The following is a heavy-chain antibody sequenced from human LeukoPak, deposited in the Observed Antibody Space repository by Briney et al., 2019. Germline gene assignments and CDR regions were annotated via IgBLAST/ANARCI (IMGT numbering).Heavy chain of an antibody. CDR3: AREALRYFDWLSSYYFDY. J-gene: IGHJ4*02. CDR1: GFTFSSYW. D-gene: IGHD3-9*01. CDR2: IKQDGSEK. V-gene: IGHV3-7*01. Sequence: GGSLRLSCAASGFTFSSYWMSWVRQAPGKGLEWVANIKQDGSEKYYVDSVKGRFTISRDNAKNSLYLQMNSLRAEDTAVYYCAREALRYFDWLSSYYFDYWGQGTLVTVSS.